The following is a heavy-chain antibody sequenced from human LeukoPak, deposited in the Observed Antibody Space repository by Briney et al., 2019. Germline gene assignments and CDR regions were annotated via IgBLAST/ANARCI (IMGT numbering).Heavy chain of an antibody. CDR2: ISTYNGDT. J-gene: IGHJ4*02. V-gene: IGHV1-18*01. CDR1: DYTFTSYG. CDR3: ARGWIEMPTVYFDY. Sequence: ASVKVSCKASDYTFTSYGISWVRQAPGQGLEWMGWISTYNGDTKYTQKLQGRVTMTADTSTRTAYMELRSLRSDDTAVYYCARGWIEMPTVYFDYWGLGTLVRVFS. D-gene: IGHD5-24*01.